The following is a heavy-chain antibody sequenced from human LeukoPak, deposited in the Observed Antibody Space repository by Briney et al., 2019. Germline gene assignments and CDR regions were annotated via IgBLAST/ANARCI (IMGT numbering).Heavy chain of an antibody. CDR1: GYTFTSYA. Sequence: GASVKVSCKASGYTFTSYAMHWVRQAPGQRLEWMGWINAGNGNTKYSQKFQGRVTITRDTSASTAYMELSSLRSEDTAVYYCARRADWRGSDYMDVWGKGTTVTVSS. D-gene: IGHD2-21*01. CDR3: ARRADWRGSDYMDV. V-gene: IGHV1-3*01. J-gene: IGHJ6*03. CDR2: INAGNGNT.